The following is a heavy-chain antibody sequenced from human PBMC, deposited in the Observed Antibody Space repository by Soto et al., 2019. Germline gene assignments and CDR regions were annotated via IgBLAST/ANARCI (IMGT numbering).Heavy chain of an antibody. CDR1: GFTFNSLS. V-gene: IGHV3-30*04. Sequence: QVQLVESGGGMVQPGTSLRLSCAASGFTFNSLSLHWVRQRPDKGLERVAVISHDGRGTFYADFVKGRFTVSRDNSKNPIYPQVNSLRAEDTAVYYCARKPDGDSQDFDHWGQGTVVTVPS. CDR3: ARKPDGDSQDFDH. J-gene: IGHJ4*02. CDR2: ISHDGRGT. D-gene: IGHD2-21*02.